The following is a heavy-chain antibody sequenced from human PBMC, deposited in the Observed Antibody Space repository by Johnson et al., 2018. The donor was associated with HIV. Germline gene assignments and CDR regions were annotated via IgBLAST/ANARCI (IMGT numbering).Heavy chain of an antibody. CDR1: GFTFSSYA. V-gene: IGHV3-30*04. Sequence: QVQLVESGGGVVQPGRSLRLSCAASGFTFSSYAMHWVRQAPGKGLEWVAVISYEGRNKYYADSVKGRFTISRDNSKNTLYLQMNSLRAEDTAVYYCERDQFIVVVMGDAFDIWGQGTMVTVSS. D-gene: IGHD2-21*01. CDR3: ERDQFIVVVMGDAFDI. CDR2: ISYEGRNK. J-gene: IGHJ3*02.